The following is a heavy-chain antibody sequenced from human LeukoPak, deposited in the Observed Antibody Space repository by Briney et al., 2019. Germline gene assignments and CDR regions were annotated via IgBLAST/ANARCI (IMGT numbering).Heavy chain of an antibody. D-gene: IGHD3-3*02. CDR2: IKQDGNEK. Sequence: PGGSLRLSCAASGFTFSSYWMTWVRQAPGKGLEWVASIKQDGNEKYYADSVKGRFTISRDNARNSLYLQMSSLRADDTAVYYCARDGAFRIYDYWGQGTLVTVSS. CDR1: GFTFSSYW. V-gene: IGHV3-7*01. J-gene: IGHJ4*02. CDR3: ARDGAFRIYDY.